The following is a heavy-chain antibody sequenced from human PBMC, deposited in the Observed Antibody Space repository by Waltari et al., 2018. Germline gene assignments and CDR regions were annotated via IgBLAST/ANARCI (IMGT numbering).Heavy chain of an antibody. D-gene: IGHD2-21*01. CDR2: IKKDGGEK. CDR1: GFTFSAYW. Sequence: EVQLVESGGGLVQPGGSLRLSCAAFGFTFSAYWMTWVRQAPGKGLGWVAKIKKDGGEKYYVDSVKGRFTVSRNNAKNSLYLQMSSLRAEDTAVYYCARDRGYCGGDCYKNLDSWGQGTLVAVSS. V-gene: IGHV3-7*01. CDR3: ARDRGYCGGDCYKNLDS. J-gene: IGHJ4*02.